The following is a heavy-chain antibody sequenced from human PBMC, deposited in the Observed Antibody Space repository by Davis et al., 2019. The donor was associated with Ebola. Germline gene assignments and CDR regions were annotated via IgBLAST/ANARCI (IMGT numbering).Heavy chain of an antibody. D-gene: IGHD1-26*01. CDR1: GFPFDNYA. Sequence: GESLKISCEASGFPFDNYAMSWVRQAPGKGLEWVSGISASGGSVNYADSVEGRFTISRDNAKNTLFLQMNDVRAEDTAVYYCVRDLVGSRDFWGQGTLVTVSS. J-gene: IGHJ4*02. V-gene: IGHV3-23*01. CDR3: VRDLVGSRDF. CDR2: ISASGGSV.